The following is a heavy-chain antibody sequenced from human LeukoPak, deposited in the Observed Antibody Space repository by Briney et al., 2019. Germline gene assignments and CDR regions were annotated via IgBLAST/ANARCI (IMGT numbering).Heavy chain of an antibody. CDR1: GFIFNNYG. J-gene: IGHJ5*02. D-gene: IGHD3-22*01. Sequence: PGGSLRLSCAASGFIFNNYGLIWVRLAPGKGLEWVSAISNDGGGTNYADFVKGRFTISRDNSKNTLFLQMNSLRAEDTALYYCAKGSSGYFVDLWGQGTLVTVSS. V-gene: IGHV3-23*01. CDR2: ISNDGGGT. CDR3: AKGSSGYFVDL.